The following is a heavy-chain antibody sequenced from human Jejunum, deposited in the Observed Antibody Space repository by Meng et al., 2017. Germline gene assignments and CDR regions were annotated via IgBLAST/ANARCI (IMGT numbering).Heavy chain of an antibody. CDR3: ATGGYCTTTSCYVSNN. CDR2: INTGGSTT. Sequence: GESLKISCAASGFTFSNYWMHWVRQTPGKGLVWVSRINTGGSTTIYADSVKGRFTISRDNAKNTLYLQMNSLRAEDTAVYFCATGGYCTTTSCYVSNNWGQGTWVTVSS. V-gene: IGHV3-74*01. D-gene: IGHD2-2*01. J-gene: IGHJ4*02. CDR1: GFTFSNYW.